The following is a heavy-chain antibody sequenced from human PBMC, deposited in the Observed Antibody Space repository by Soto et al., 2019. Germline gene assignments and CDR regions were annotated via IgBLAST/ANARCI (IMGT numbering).Heavy chain of an antibody. D-gene: IGHD6-13*01. Sequence: GGSLRLSCAASGFTFSDYYMSWIRQAPEKGLEWVSYISSSGSTIYYADSVKGRFTISRDNAKNSLYLQMNSLRAEDTAVYYCAREGVPIAARYTKYYYYYYMDVWGKGTTVTVSS. CDR1: GFTFSDYY. J-gene: IGHJ6*03. CDR2: ISSSGSTI. CDR3: AREGVPIAARYTKYYYYYYMDV. V-gene: IGHV3-11*01.